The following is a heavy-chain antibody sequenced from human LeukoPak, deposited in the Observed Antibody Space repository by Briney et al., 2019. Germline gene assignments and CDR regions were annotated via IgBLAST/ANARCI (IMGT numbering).Heavy chain of an antibody. V-gene: IGHV1-46*01. CDR1: GYTFTSYY. D-gene: IGHD3-22*01. Sequence: ASVKVSCKASGYTFTSYYMHWVRQAPGQGLEWMGIINPSGGSTSYAQKFQGRVTMTTDTATSTAYMELRSLRSDDTAVYYCAREGEYFYDSIGYYSWDYWGQGTLVTVSS. CDR2: INPSGGST. CDR3: AREGEYFYDSIGYYSWDY. J-gene: IGHJ4*02.